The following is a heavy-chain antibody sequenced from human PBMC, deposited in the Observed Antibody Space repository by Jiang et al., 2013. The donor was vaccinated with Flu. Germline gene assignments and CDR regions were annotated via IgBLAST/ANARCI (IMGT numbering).Heavy chain of an antibody. Sequence: RSLRLSCAASGFTFRNYGIAPGSARLQARGWSGWQLYGMMGRVYTYADAVKGRFTISRDNSKNTLYLQMNSLRADDTAVYHCARDRGSDDPIDYWGQGTLVSVSS. J-gene: IGHJ4*02. D-gene: IGHD2-21*01. CDR3: ARDRGSDDPIDY. V-gene: IGHV3-33*01. CDR1: GFTFRNYG. CDR2: YGMMGRV.